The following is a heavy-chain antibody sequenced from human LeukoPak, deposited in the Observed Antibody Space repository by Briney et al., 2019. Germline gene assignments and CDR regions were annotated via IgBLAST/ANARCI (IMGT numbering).Heavy chain of an antibody. V-gene: IGHV3-11*04. Sequence: GGSLRLSCAASGFTFSDYYMSWIRQAPGKGLEWVSYISSSGSTIYFADSVKGRFTISRDNTKNSLYLQMNSLRAEDTAVYYCARDPGLWFGELEPDYWGQGTLVTVSS. J-gene: IGHJ4*02. CDR1: GFTFSDYY. D-gene: IGHD3-10*01. CDR3: ARDPGLWFGELEPDY. CDR2: ISSSGSTI.